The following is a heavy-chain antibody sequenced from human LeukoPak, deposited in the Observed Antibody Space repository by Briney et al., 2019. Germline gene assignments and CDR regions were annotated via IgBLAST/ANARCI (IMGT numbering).Heavy chain of an antibody. CDR2: INPNSGGT. CDR1: GYTFTGYY. Sequence: ASVKVSCKASGYTFTGYYMYWVRQAPGQGLEWMGWINPNSGGTNYAQKFQGRVTMTRNTSISTAYMELSSLRSEDTAVYYCARDSYRVATIGAFRGDYWGQGTLVTVSS. CDR3: ARDSYRVATIGAFRGDY. D-gene: IGHD5-12*01. V-gene: IGHV1-2*02. J-gene: IGHJ4*02.